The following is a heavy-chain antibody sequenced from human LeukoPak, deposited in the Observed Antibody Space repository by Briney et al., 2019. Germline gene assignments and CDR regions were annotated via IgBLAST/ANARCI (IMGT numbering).Heavy chain of an antibody. CDR2: IYWDDDK. V-gene: IGHV2-5*02. J-gene: IGHJ6*03. CDR3: VNRQRTAAGDYYMDV. D-gene: IGHD3-9*01. Sequence: SAPTLVTPTQTLTLTCTFSGLSLSTVQMGVGWIRQPPGKALEWVALIYWDDDKHYSPSLESRLTITKDTSKNQVVLIMTHMDPADTGRYYCVNRQRTAAGDYYMDVWGIGTTVTVSS. CDR1: GLSLSTVQMG.